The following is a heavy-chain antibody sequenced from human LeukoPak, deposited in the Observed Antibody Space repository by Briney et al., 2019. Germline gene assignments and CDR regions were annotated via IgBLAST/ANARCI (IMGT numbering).Heavy chain of an antibody. D-gene: IGHD2-2*01. CDR2: ISSSGSTI. CDR3: ARERRGYCSSTSCSWFDP. J-gene: IGHJ5*02. CDR1: GFTFSDYY. V-gene: IGHV3-11*04. Sequence: AGGSLRLXCAASGFTFSDYYMSWIRQAPGKALEWVSYISSSGSTIYYADSVKGRFTISRDNAKNSLYLQMNSLRAEDTAVYYCARERRGYCSSTSCSWFDPWGQGTLVTVSS.